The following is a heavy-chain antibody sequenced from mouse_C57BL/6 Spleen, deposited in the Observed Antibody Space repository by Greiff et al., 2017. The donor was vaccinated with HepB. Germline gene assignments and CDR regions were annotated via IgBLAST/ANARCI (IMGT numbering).Heavy chain of an antibody. V-gene: IGHV1-69*01. D-gene: IGHD1-1*01. J-gene: IGHJ2*01. CDR2: IDPSDSYT. CDR1: GYTFTSYW. CDR3: ARIPDYYGVLYFDY. Sequence: QVQLQQPGAELVMPGASVKLSCKASGYTFTSYWMHWVKQRPGQGLEWIGEIDPSDSYTNYNQKFKGKSTLTVDKSSSTAYMQLSSLTSEDSAVYYCARIPDYYGVLYFDYWGQGTTLTVSS.